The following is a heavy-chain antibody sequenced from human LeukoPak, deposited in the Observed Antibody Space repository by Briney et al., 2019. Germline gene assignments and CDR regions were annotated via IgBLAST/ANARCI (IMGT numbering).Heavy chain of an antibody. D-gene: IGHD2-15*01. Sequence: PGGSLRLSCAASVITFSRSWMSWLRQAPGKGLESAAFIKEDGSEKYYVDSVKGRFTISRDNAENSLYLQMNSLRAEDTAVYYCARDRGGRTGLDDWGQGTLVTVSS. CDR3: ARDRGGRTGLDD. V-gene: IGHV3-7*04. CDR2: IKEDGSEK. CDR1: VITFSRSW. J-gene: IGHJ4*02.